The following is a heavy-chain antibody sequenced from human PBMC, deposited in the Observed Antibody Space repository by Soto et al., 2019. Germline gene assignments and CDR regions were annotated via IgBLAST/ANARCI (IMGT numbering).Heavy chain of an antibody. CDR2: ISAYNYNT. CDR1: GYTFNTYG. D-gene: IGHD3-10*01. CDR3: ARDIIKSRALDP. J-gene: IGHJ5*02. Sequence: ASVKVSCKASGYTFNTYGISWVRQAPGQGLEWMGWISAYNYNTNYAQKLQGRVTMTTDTSTSTAYMELRSLRSDDTAVYYCARDIIKSRALDPWGQGTLVTVSS. V-gene: IGHV1-18*01.